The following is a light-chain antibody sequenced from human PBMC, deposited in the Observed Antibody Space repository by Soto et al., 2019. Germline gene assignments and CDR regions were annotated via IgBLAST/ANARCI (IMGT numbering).Light chain of an antibody. CDR2: GAS. V-gene: IGKV3-20*01. CDR3: QQYGSSSWT. CDR1: QSVSSIY. Sequence: EIVLTQSPGTLSLSPGERATLSCRASQSVSSIYLAWYQHKPGKAPRLLIYGASSRATGIPDRFSGSGSGTDFTLTISRLEPVDFAVYYCQQYGSSSWTFGRGTTVEIK. J-gene: IGKJ1*01.